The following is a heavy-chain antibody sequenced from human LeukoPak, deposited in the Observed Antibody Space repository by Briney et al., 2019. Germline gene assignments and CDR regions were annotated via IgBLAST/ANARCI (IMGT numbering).Heavy chain of an antibody. J-gene: IGHJ4*02. V-gene: IGHV3-30-3*01. CDR1: GFTFSSYA. CDR2: ISYDGSNK. CDR3: ARGSPIAVAGTRSGFDY. Sequence: GGSLRLSCAASGFTFSSYAMHWVRQAPGKGLEWVAVISYDGSNKYYADSVKGRFTISRDNSKNTLYLQMNSLRAEDTAVYYCARGSPIAVAGTRSGFDYWGQGTLVTVSS. D-gene: IGHD6-19*01.